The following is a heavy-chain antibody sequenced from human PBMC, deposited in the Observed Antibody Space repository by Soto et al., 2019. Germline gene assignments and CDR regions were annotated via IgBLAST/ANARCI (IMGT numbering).Heavy chain of an antibody. D-gene: IGHD2-8*01. CDR1: GGSISSGGYY. J-gene: IGHJ5*02. V-gene: IGHV4-31*03. CDR3: ASLMVYAIRGNWFDP. CDR2: IYYSGST. Sequence: SETLSLTCTVSGGSISSGGYYWSWIRQHPGKGLEWIGYIYYSGSTYYNPSLKSRVTISVDTSKNQFSLKLSSVTAADTAVYYCASLMVYAIRGNWFDPWGQGTLVTVSS.